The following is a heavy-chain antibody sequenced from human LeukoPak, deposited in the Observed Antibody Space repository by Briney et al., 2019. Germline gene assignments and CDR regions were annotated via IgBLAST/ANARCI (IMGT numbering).Heavy chain of an antibody. V-gene: IGHV3-13*01. J-gene: IGHJ4*02. CDR1: GFTFSSYD. D-gene: IGHD5-18*01. CDR2: IGAAGDT. Sequence: GGSLRLSCAASGFTFSSYDMHWVRQATGKGLEWVSAIGAAGDTYYPGSVKGRFTISRENAKNSLYLQMNSLRAGDTAVYYCARGGIRLVDTASEPFDYWGQGTLVTVSS. CDR3: ARGGIRLVDTASEPFDY.